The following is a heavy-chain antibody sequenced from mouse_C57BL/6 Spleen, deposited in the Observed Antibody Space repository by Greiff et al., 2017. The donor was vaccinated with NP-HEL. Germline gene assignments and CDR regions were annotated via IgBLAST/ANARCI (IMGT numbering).Heavy chain of an antibody. CDR2: ISSGSSTI. J-gene: IGHJ3*01. V-gene: IGHV5-17*01. Sequence: EVQVVESGGGLVKPGGSLKLSCAASGFTFSDYGMHWVRQAPEKGLEWVAYISSGSSTIYYADTVKGRFTISRDNAKNTLFLQMTSLRSEDTAMYYCATGYWGKFAYWGQGTLVTVSA. CDR3: ATGYWGKFAY. D-gene: IGHD2-3*01. CDR1: GFTFSDYG.